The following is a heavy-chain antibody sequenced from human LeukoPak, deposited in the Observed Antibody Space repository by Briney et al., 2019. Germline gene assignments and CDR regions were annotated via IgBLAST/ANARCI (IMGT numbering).Heavy chain of an antibody. D-gene: IGHD2-2*01. J-gene: IGHJ4*02. CDR3: ARWVCSSTSCYYFDY. Sequence: GGSLRLSCAASGFTFSSYAMHWVRQAPGKGLEWVAVISYDGSNKYYADSVKGRFTISRDNVQNSLSLQMNSLRAEDTAVYFCARWVCSSTSCYYFDYWGQGSLVVVSS. CDR2: ISYDGSNK. V-gene: IGHV3-30-3*01. CDR1: GFTFSSYA.